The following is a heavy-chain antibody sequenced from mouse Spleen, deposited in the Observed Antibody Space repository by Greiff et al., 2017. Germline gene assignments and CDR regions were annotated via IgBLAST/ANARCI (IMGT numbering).Heavy chain of an antibody. CDR3: ARAGDYYDYDVGFAY. Sequence: EVKLMESGPGLVKPSQSLSLTCSVTGYSITSGYYWNWIRQFPGNKLEWMGYISYDGSNNYNPSLKNRISITRDTSKNQFFLKLNSVTTEDTATYYCARAGDYYDYDVGFAYWGQGTLVTVSA. CDR1: GYSITSGYY. V-gene: IGHV3-6*01. J-gene: IGHJ3*01. D-gene: IGHD2-4*01. CDR2: ISYDGSN.